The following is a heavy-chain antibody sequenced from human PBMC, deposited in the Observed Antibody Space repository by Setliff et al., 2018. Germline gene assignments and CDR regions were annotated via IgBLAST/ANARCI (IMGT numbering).Heavy chain of an antibody. V-gene: IGHV4-59*08. CDR3: ARQRRWFGPQPIDY. CDR2: IYYSGST. Sequence: SETLSLTCTVSGGSISSYYWSWIRQSPGKGLEWIGYIYYSGSTNYNPSLKSRVTISVDTSKNQFSLKLSSVTAADTAVYYCARQRRWFGPQPIDYWGQGTLVTVSS. CDR1: GGSISSYY. J-gene: IGHJ4*02. D-gene: IGHD3-10*01.